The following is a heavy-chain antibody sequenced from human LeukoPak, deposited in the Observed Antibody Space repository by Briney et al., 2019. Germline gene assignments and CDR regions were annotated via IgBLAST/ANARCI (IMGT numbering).Heavy chain of an antibody. Sequence: PSETLSLTCTVSGDSISSSSYYWGWIRQPPGKGLEWIGSIYYSGSTYFNPSLKSQVTISVDTSKNQFSLKLRSVTAADTAVYYCARQTVVTAPYFDYWGQGTQVTVSS. V-gene: IGHV4-39*01. D-gene: IGHD2-21*02. CDR3: ARQTVVTAPYFDY. J-gene: IGHJ4*02. CDR2: IYYSGST. CDR1: GDSISSSSYY.